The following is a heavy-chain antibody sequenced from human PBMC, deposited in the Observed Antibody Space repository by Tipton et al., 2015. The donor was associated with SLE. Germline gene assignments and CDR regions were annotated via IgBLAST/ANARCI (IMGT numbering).Heavy chain of an antibody. CDR2: INHSEST. Sequence: TLSLTCAVYGGSFSGYYWSWIRQPPGKGLEWIGEINHSESTNYNPSLKSRVTISVYTSKNQFSLKLSSVTAADTAVYYCARGYDYGDNQPFDYWGQGTLVTVSS. CDR1: GGSFSGYY. V-gene: IGHV4-34*01. J-gene: IGHJ4*02. CDR3: ARGYDYGDNQPFDY. D-gene: IGHD4-17*01.